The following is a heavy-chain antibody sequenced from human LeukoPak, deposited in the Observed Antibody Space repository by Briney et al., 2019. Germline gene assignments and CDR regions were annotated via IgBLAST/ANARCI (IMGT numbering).Heavy chain of an antibody. CDR1: GFTFSDYW. CDR3: ARGGVSFGRFDD. J-gene: IGHJ4*02. Sequence: PGGSLRLSCAASGFTFSDYWMSGLRHAPGKGMEWVGTIKPYGSETYYVDSVKGRFTISRDNAKTSLYLPMTSLGTEATALYYCARGGVSFGRFDDWGPGTLVTVSS. V-gene: IGHV3-7*05. CDR2: IKPYGSET. D-gene: IGHD3-10*01.